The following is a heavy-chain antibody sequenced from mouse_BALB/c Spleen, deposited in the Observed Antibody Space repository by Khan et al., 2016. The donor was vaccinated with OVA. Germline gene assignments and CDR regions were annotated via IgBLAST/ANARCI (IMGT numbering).Heavy chain of an antibody. CDR2: ISYRGNP. CDR1: GYSITSDYA. V-gene: IGHV3-2*02. J-gene: IGHJ2*01. CDR3: ARVYGGDFDY. D-gene: IGHD1-1*01. Sequence: VQLKESGPGLVKPSQSLSLICTVTGYSITSDYAWNWIRQFPGNKLEWMGFISYRGNPNYNPSLKSRISITRDTSKNQFFLHLNSVTTEDTATYYCARVYGGDFDYWGQGTTLTVAS.